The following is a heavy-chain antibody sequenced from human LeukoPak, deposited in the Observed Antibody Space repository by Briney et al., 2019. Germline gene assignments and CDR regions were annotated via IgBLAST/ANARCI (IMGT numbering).Heavy chain of an antibody. CDR3: ARDPVYCSGGSCYGGYNWFDP. CDR2: ISAYNGNT. Sequence: ASVKVSCKASGYTFTSYGISWVRQAPGQGLEWMGWISAYNGNTNYAQKLQGRVTMTTDTSTSTAYMELRRLRSHDTAVYYCARDPVYCSGGSCYGGYNWFDPWGQGTLVTVSS. D-gene: IGHD2-15*01. J-gene: IGHJ5*02. V-gene: IGHV1-18*01. CDR1: GYTFTSYG.